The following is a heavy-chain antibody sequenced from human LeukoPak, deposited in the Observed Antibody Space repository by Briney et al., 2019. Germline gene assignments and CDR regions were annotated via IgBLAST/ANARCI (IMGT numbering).Heavy chain of an antibody. Sequence: SETLSLTCTVSGGSISSSSYYWGWIRQPPGKGLEWIGSIYYSGSTYYNPSLKSRVTISVDTSKNQFSLKLSSVTAADTAVYYCARGITIFGEVRNWFDPWGQGTLVTVSS. CDR1: GGSISSSSYY. CDR3: ARGITIFGEVRNWFDP. CDR2: IYYSGST. J-gene: IGHJ5*02. D-gene: IGHD3-3*01. V-gene: IGHV4-39*07.